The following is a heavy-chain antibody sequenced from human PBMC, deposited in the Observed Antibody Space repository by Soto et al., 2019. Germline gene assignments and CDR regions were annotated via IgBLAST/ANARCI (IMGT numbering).Heavy chain of an antibody. Sequence: SVKVSGEASGFTFTSSAVQWVRQALGQRLEWIGWIVVGSGNTNYAQKFQERVTITRDMSTSTAYMELSSLRSEDTAVYYCAAEVYYYDPSALDPWGQGTLVTVSS. CDR3: AAEVYYYDPSALDP. CDR1: GFTFTSSA. J-gene: IGHJ5*02. D-gene: IGHD3-22*01. V-gene: IGHV1-58*01. CDR2: IVVGSGNT.